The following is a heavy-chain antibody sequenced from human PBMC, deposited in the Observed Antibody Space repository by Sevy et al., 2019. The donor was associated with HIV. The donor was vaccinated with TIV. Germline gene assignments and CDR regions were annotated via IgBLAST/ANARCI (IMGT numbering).Heavy chain of an antibody. CDR2: ISYEGSVT. V-gene: IGHV3-30-3*01. CDR1: GFAFSSHA. D-gene: IGHD1-26*01. CDR3: ARDGGYSIKWYPLY. Sequence: GGSLRLSCAASGFAFSSHAMHWVRQAPGKGLEWVAVISYEGSVTFYADSVEGRFTISRDNSKNILSLQINSLRPEDTAVYYCARDGGYSIKWYPLYWGHGTLVTVSS. J-gene: IGHJ4*01.